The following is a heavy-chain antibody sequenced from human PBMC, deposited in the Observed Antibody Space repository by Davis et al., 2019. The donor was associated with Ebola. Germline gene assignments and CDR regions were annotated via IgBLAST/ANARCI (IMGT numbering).Heavy chain of an antibody. CDR2: IYYSGST. CDR3: ARCRDSSGCLFDY. CDR1: GGSISSGGYY. D-gene: IGHD3-22*01. V-gene: IGHV4-31*03. Sequence: MPSETLSLTCTVSGGSISSGGYYWSWIRQHPGKGLEWIGYIYYSGSTYYNPSLKSRVTISVDTSKNQFSLKLSSVTAADTAVYYCARCRDSSGCLFDYWGRGTLVTVSS. J-gene: IGHJ4*02.